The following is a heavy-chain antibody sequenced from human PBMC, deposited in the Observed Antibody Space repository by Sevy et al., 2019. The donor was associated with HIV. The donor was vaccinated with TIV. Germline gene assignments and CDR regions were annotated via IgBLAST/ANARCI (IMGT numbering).Heavy chain of an antibody. J-gene: IGHJ6*02. V-gene: IGHV1-18*01. D-gene: IGHD3-3*01. CDR2: ITAYKDNT. CDR3: TRVDPYYEFGDV. CDR1: GYTLNNNG. Sequence: ASVKVSCKASGYTLNNNGISWVRQAPGQGLEWIGWITAYKDNTNYAQNFQGRVTMTTDTSTSTAYMELRSLRSDDTAVYYCTRVDPYYEFGDVWGQGTTVTVSS.